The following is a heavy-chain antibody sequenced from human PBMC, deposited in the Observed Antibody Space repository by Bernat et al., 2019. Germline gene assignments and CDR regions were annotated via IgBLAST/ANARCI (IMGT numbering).Heavy chain of an antibody. D-gene: IGHD3-10*01. CDR2: INHSGST. J-gene: IGHJ5*02. CDR3: ARVYYYGAGSYYNSERREDNWFDP. Sequence: QVQLQQWGAGLLKPSETLSLTCAVYGGSFSGYYWSWIRQPPGKGLEWLGEINHSGSTNYNPSLKSRVTISVDTYKNQCSLKLSSVTAAETAVYYCARVYYYGAGSYYNSERREDNWFDPWGQGTLVTVSS. V-gene: IGHV4-34*01. CDR1: GGSFSGYY.